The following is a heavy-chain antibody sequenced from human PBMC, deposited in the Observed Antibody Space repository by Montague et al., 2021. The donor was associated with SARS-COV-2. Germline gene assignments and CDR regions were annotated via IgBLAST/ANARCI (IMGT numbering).Heavy chain of an antibody. CDR1: GGSITRNYY. CDR3: ARPLVRGVPKAFDI. Sequence: SETLSLTYTVSGGSITRNYYWGWIRQPPGKGLEWVGNIYYSGTTFINPSLESRVTISVDASKNQFSLNLTSVTAADTAVYYCARPLVRGVPKAFDIWGQGALVTVSS. CDR2: IYYSGTT. J-gene: IGHJ3*02. D-gene: IGHD3-10*01. V-gene: IGHV4-39*01.